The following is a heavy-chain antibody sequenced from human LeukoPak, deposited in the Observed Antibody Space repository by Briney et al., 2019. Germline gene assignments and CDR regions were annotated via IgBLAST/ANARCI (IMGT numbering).Heavy chain of an antibody. J-gene: IGHJ6*02. D-gene: IGHD6-13*01. Sequence: ASVKVSCKASGYTFTGYYMHWVRQAPGQGLEWMGWINPNSGGTNYAQKFQGRVTMTRDTSISTAYMELSRLRSDDTAVYYCAGYSSSWLHYYYGMDVWGQGTTVTVSS. CDR1: GYTFTGYY. V-gene: IGHV1-2*02. CDR3: AGYSSSWLHYYYGMDV. CDR2: INPNSGGT.